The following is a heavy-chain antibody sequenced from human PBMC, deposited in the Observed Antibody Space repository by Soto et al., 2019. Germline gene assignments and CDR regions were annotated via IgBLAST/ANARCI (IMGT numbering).Heavy chain of an antibody. CDR1: GYTFSDYY. D-gene: IGHD1-1*01. CDR2: INPNSGGT. J-gene: IGHJ4*02. Sequence: QVQLVQSGAEVRKPGASVKVSCKASGYTFSDYYIHWVRQAPGQGLEWMGWINPNSGGTKYAPKFQGGVTMTSDTSITTAYMELIRLRSGDKAVYYCAKEPATAKPEGVDFWGQGTLVTVSS. CDR3: AKEPATAKPEGVDF. V-gene: IGHV1-2*02.